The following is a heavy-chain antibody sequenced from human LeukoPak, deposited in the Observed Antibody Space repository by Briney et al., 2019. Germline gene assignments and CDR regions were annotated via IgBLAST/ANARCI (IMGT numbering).Heavy chain of an antibody. Sequence: SETLSLTCTVSGGSISTYYWSWIRQPAGKGLEWIGRIHSSGTTHYNPSLRSRVTLSIDTSKNQISLKLSSVTAADTAVYYCGRLNLPAVSGAFDYWGQGTLVTASS. CDR2: IHSSGTT. CDR3: GRLNLPAVSGAFDY. J-gene: IGHJ4*02. V-gene: IGHV4-4*07. D-gene: IGHD2-2*01. CDR1: GGSISTYY.